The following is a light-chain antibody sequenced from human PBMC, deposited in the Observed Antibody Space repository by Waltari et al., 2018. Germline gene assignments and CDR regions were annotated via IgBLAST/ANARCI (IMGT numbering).Light chain of an antibody. J-gene: IGKJ1*01. CDR1: QRIGKY. Sequence: EIVLTQSPGTLSLSPGEHATLSCRASQRIGKYVVWYQHKPGQAPRLPIYAASSRATGVPDRFSGSGAGTDFSLTISRLEPEDFAVYYCQNHERLPATFGQGTKVEIK. V-gene: IGKV3-20*01. CDR3: QNHERLPAT. CDR2: AAS.